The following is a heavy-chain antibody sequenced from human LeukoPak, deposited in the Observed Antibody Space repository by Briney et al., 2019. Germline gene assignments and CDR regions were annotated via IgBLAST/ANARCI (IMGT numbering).Heavy chain of an antibody. Sequence: SETLSLTCAVYGGSFGGYYWSWIRQPPGKGLEWIGEINHSGSTNYNPSLKSRVTISVDTSKNQFSLKLSSVTAADTAVYYCARGARAAAVGNWGQGTLVTVSS. D-gene: IGHD6-13*01. CDR1: GGSFGGYY. CDR2: INHSGST. CDR3: ARGARAAAVGN. V-gene: IGHV4-34*01. J-gene: IGHJ4*02.